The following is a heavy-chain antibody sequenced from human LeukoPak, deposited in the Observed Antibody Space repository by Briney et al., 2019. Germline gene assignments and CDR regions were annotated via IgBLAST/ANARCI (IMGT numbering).Heavy chain of an antibody. V-gene: IGHV1-2*02. CDR2: ISPASGAT. D-gene: IGHD1-1*01. CDR1: GYTFTGSY. J-gene: IGHJ4*02. Sequence: ASVKVSCKASGYTFTGSYMHWVRQAPGQGFEWVGWISPASGATKYAQNFQGRVTLTTDTSITTAYMELSSLTSDDTASYYCLNEHGGWGQGTPVTVSS. CDR3: LNEHGG.